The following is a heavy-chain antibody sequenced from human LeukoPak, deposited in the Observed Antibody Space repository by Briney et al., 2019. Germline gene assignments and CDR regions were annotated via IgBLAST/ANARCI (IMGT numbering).Heavy chain of an antibody. J-gene: IGHJ4*02. Sequence: GESLKISCKGSGYSFTSYWIGWVRQMPGKGLEWMGIIYPGDSDTRYSPSFQGQVTISADKSISTAYLQWSGLKASDTAMYYCARQGRYCSSTSCYTMYYFDYWGQGTLVTVSS. V-gene: IGHV5-51*01. CDR3: ARQGRYCSSTSCYTMYYFDY. D-gene: IGHD2-2*02. CDR1: GYSFTSYW. CDR2: IYPGDSDT.